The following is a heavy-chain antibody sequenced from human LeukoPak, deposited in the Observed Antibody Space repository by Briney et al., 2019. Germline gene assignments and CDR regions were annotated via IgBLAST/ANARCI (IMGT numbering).Heavy chain of an antibody. J-gene: IGHJ6*03. D-gene: IGHD4-23*01. V-gene: IGHV1-69*05. CDR3: ARAYRVVTRDYYYYMDV. CDR2: IIPIFGTA. Sequence: ASVKVSCKASGGTFSSYAISWVRQAPGQGLEWMGRIIPIFGTANYAQKFQGRVTITTDESTSTAYMELSSLRSEDTAVYYCARAYRVVTRDYYYYMDVWGKGTTVTVSS. CDR1: GGTFSSYA.